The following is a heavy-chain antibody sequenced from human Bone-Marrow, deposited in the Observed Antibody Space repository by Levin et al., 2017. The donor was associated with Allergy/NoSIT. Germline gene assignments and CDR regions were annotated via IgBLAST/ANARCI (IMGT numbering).Heavy chain of an antibody. CDR1: GFTFSDYN. CDR3: AASRVVLTALLPQWFGP. Sequence: KSGGSLRLSCAASGFTFSDYNMNWVRQAPGRGLEWVSSISSSSSHIYYADSVEGRFTISRDNAKKSLYLQMHSLRADDTAVYYCAASRVVLTALLPQWFGPWGQGTLVTVSS. V-gene: IGHV3-21*01. CDR2: ISSSSSHI. D-gene: IGHD2-21*02. J-gene: IGHJ5*02.